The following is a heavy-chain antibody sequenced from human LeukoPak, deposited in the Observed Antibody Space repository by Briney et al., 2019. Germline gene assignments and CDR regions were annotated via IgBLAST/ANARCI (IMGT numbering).Heavy chain of an antibody. Sequence: GGSLRLSCAASGFTFGRYAMNWVRLAPGKGLEWLSAISGSGTYTYYPDSVKGRFTISRDDSKNTLYLQMSSLRADDTAVYYCAKDRGGRVSGYEGADYWGQGTLVTVSS. CDR1: GFTFGRYA. J-gene: IGHJ4*02. CDR3: AKDRGGRVSGYEGADY. V-gene: IGHV3-23*01. D-gene: IGHD3-10*01. CDR2: ISGSGTYT.